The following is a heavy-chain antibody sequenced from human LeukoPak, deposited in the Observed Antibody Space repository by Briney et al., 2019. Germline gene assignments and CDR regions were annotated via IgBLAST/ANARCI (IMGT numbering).Heavy chain of an antibody. CDR2: ISWNSGSI. J-gene: IGHJ4*02. V-gene: IGHV3-9*03. CDR1: GFTFDDYA. Sequence: PGGSLSLSCAASGFTFDDYAMHWVRHAPGKGLEWVSGISWNSGSIGYADSVKGRFTISRDNAKNSLYLQMNSLRAEDMALYYCAKDTGGIVVGYDNYFDYGGQGTRVTVP. CDR3: AKDTGGIVVGYDNYFDY. D-gene: IGHD1-26*01.